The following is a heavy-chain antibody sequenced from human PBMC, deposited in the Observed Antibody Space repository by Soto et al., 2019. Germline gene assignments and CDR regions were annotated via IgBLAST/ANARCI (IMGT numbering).Heavy chain of an antibody. V-gene: IGHV3-15*07. CDR3: TTPLPSAHDYVWRSYRDFDY. Sequence: EVQLVESGGGLVKPGGSLRLSCAASGFTFSNAWMNWVRQAPGKGLEWVGRIKSKTDGGTTDYAAPVKGRFTISRDDSNNTLYLQMNSMKTEDTAVYYCTTPLPSAHDYVWRSYRDFDYWGQGTLVTVSS. D-gene: IGHD3-16*02. CDR1: GFTFSNAW. J-gene: IGHJ4*02. CDR2: IKSKTDGGTT.